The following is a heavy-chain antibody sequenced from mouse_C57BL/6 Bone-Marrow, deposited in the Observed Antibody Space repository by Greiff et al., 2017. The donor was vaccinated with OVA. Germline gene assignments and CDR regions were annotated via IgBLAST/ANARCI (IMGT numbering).Heavy chain of an antibody. CDR2: INPNNGGT. CDR3: ARDYGSVYYFDY. D-gene: IGHD1-1*01. V-gene: IGHV1-26*01. J-gene: IGHJ2*01. CDR1: GYTFTDYY. Sequence: EVQLQQSGPELVKPGASVKISCKASGYTFTDYYMNWVKQSHGKSLEWIGDINPNNGGTSYNQKFKGKATLTVDKSSSTAYMELRSLTSEDSAVYYCARDYGSVYYFDYWGQGTTLTVSS.